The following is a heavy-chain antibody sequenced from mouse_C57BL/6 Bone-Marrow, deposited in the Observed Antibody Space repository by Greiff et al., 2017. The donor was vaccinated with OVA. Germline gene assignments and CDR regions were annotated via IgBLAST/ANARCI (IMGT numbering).Heavy chain of an antibody. CDR1: GYAFSSSW. CDR2: IYPGDGDT. CDR3: ARNYGSRRTYYFDY. J-gene: IGHJ2*01. Sequence: QVQLQQSGPELVKPGASVKISCKASGYAFSSSWMNWVKQRPGKGLEWIGRIYPGDGDTNYNGKFKGKATLTADKSSSTAYMQLSSLTSEDSAVYFCARNYGSRRTYYFDYWGQGTTLTVSS. D-gene: IGHD1-1*01. V-gene: IGHV1-82*01.